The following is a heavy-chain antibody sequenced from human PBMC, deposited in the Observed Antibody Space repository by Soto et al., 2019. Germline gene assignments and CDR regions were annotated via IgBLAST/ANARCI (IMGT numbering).Heavy chain of an antibody. D-gene: IGHD2-8*01. CDR1: GYTFTSYD. J-gene: IGHJ4*02. V-gene: IGHV1-8*01. CDR3: ASAYPSRFCSSGVCYPLTY. CDR2: MNPNSGNT. Sequence: QVQLVQSGAEVKKPGASVKVSCKASGYTFTSYDINWVRQATGQGLEWMGWMNPNSGNTGYAHKFQGRVTLTSNTYISTAHFAVSSLRSEDTAVYYCASAYPSRFCSSGVCYPLTYWGQGTLVTVSS.